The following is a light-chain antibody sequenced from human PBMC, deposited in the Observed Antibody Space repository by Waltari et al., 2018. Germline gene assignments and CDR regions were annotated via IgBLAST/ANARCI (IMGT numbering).Light chain of an antibody. Sequence: ESVLTQSPATRSLAPGERATLSCRASQSVSRYLVWYQQKPGQAPRLLIYDASDRATGIPARFSGSGSGTDFTLTINSLEPADFAVYYCQQRRDWLYTFGQGTKLEIK. V-gene: IGKV3-11*01. CDR3: QQRRDWLYT. CDR1: QSVSRY. CDR2: DAS. J-gene: IGKJ2*01.